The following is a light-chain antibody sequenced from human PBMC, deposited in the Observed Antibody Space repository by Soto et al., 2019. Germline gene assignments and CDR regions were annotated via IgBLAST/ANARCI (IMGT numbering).Light chain of an antibody. CDR3: QHYNTYWT. Sequence: SPSTLPASIADRVTVTLRASQTIGCWLAWYQQKPGRAPKLLIFDASSLESGVPSMFSGNGSGTEFTLTSSGQQPDYLASYYCQHYNTYWTFGQGTKVDNK. CDR1: QTIGCW. CDR2: DAS. V-gene: IGKV1-5*01. J-gene: IGKJ1*01.